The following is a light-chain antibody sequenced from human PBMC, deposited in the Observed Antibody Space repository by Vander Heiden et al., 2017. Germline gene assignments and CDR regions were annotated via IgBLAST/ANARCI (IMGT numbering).Light chain of an antibody. CDR2: KDS. CDR1: ALPKQY. Sequence: SYELPQPPPASVSPGQTARITCSGDALPKQYAYWYQQKPGQAPVLVIYKDSERPSGIPERFSGSSSGTTVTLTISGVQAEDEADYYCQSADSSGTYDWVFGGGTKLTVL. CDR3: QSADSSGTYDWV. V-gene: IGLV3-25*03. J-gene: IGLJ3*02.